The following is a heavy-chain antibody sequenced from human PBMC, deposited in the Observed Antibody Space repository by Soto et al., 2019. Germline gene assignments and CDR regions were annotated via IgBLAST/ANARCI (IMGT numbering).Heavy chain of an antibody. CDR2: IYWDDDK. Sequence: QITLKESGPTLVKPTQTLTLTCTFSGFSLSTSGVGVGWIRQPPGKALEWLALIYWDDDKRYSPALKSRLTITKDTSKNQVVLTMTNMDPLDTATYYCAHTVGGCSGGSCYSFDYWGQGTLVTGSS. V-gene: IGHV2-5*02. J-gene: IGHJ4*02. CDR1: GFSLSTSGVG. CDR3: AHTVGGCSGGSCYSFDY. D-gene: IGHD2-15*01.